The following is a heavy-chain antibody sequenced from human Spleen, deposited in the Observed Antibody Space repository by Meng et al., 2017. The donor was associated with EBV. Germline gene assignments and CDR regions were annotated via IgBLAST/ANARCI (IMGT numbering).Heavy chain of an antibody. V-gene: IGHV1-2*06. Sequence: VRGVGSCAEVKTPRACVKVSCEASGYTLTGSYMHWVRQAPGQGLGLMGRINPNSGGTNYAQKCQGRVTMTRDTSISTAYMELSRLRSDDTAVYYCARAREVGALDYWGQGTLVTVSS. CDR1: GYTLTGSY. D-gene: IGHD1-26*01. J-gene: IGHJ4*02. CDR2: INPNSGGT. CDR3: ARAREVGALDY.